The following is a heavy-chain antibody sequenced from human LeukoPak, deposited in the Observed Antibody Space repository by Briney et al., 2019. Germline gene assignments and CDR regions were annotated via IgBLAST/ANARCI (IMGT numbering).Heavy chain of an antibody. V-gene: IGHV1-2*02. CDR3: ARDACRYDFWSGYYRYYYYMDV. CDR2: INPNSGGT. Sequence: EASVKVSCKASGYTFTGYDMHWVRQAPGQGLEWMGWINPNSGGTNYAQKFQGRVTMTRDTSISTAYMELRRLRSDDTAVYYCARDACRYDFWSGYYRYYYYMDVWGKGTTVTVSS. CDR1: GYTFTGYD. D-gene: IGHD3-3*01. J-gene: IGHJ6*03.